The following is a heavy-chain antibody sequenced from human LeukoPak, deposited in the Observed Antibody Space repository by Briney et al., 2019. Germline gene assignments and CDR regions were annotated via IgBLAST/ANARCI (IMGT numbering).Heavy chain of an antibody. D-gene: IGHD2-2*03. CDR1: GFTFSSYG. CDR2: ISGSGPYT. V-gene: IGHV3-23*01. CDR3: AKHGYCSGISCFFDF. Sequence: QPGGSLRLSCAASGFTFSSYGMHWVRQAPGKGLEWVSGISGSGPYTFYTDSVKGRFTISRDSSKNTLYLQMNSLRAEDTALYYCAKHGYCSGISCFFDFWGQGTLVTVSS. J-gene: IGHJ4*02.